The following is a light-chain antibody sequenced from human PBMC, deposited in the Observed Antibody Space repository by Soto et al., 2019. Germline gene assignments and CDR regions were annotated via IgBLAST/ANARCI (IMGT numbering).Light chain of an antibody. CDR2: DAS. V-gene: IGKV3-11*01. J-gene: IGKJ3*01. CDR1: QSVSSY. CDR3: QQRSYRPCT. Sequence: EIVLTQSPATLSLSPGERATLSCRASQSVSSYLAWYQQKPGQAPRLLIYDASNRATGIPARFSGSGSGTDLTLTISSLEPEDCAVYYCQQRSYRPCTFGPGTKVDIK.